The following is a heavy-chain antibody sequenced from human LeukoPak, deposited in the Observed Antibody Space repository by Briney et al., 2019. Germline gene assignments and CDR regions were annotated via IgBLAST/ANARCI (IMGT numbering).Heavy chain of an antibody. CDR1: GYAFSNHY. CDR3: AREGDYGDCEVDY. V-gene: IGHV1-46*01. J-gene: IGHJ4*02. CDR2: INPSAGST. Sequence: ASVKVSCKASGYAFSNHYMHWVRQAPGQGLEWMGIINPSAGSTTYAQEFQGRVTMTRDTSTSTVYMELSSLRSEDSAVYYCAREGDYGDCEVDYWGQGTLVTVSS. D-gene: IGHD4-17*01.